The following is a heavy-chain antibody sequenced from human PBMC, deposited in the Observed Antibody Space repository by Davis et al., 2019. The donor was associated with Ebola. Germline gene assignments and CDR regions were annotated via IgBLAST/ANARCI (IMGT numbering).Heavy chain of an antibody. V-gene: IGHV4-34*01. Sequence: MPSETLSLTCAVYGGSFSGYYWSWXXQPPGHVLPWIGEINHSGSTNYNPSLKSRVTISVDTSKNQFSLKLSSVTAADTAVYYCARVKGRSSSTYYYYYGMDVWGQGTTVTVSS. CDR3: ARVKGRSSSTYYYYYGMDV. D-gene: IGHD6-6*01. J-gene: IGHJ6*02. CDR1: GGSFSGYY. CDR2: INHSGST.